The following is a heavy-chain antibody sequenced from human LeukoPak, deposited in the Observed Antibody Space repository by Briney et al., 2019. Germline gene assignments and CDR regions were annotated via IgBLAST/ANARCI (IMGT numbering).Heavy chain of an antibody. Sequence: ASVKVSCKASGYTFTGYYMHWVRQAPGQGLEWMGWINPNSGGTNYAQKFQGRVTMTRDTSISTAYMELSMLRSDDTAVYYCARDYTIFGVVPEYYFDYWGQGTLVTVSS. D-gene: IGHD3-3*01. CDR1: GYTFTGYY. CDR3: ARDYTIFGVVPEYYFDY. CDR2: INPNSGGT. V-gene: IGHV1-2*02. J-gene: IGHJ4*02.